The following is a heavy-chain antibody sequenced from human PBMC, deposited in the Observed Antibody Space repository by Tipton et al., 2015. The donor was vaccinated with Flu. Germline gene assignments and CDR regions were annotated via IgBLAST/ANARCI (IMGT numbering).Heavy chain of an antibody. V-gene: IGHV4-34*01. Sequence: LRLSCAVYGGSFSGYYWSWIRQPPGKGLEWIGEINHSGSTNYNPSLKSRVTISVDTSKNQFSLKLSSVTAADTAVYYCAREGSSWYRHWYYGMDVWGQGTTVTVSS. CDR3: AREGSSWYRHWYYGMDV. CDR1: GGSFSGYY. J-gene: IGHJ6*02. CDR2: INHSGST. D-gene: IGHD6-13*01.